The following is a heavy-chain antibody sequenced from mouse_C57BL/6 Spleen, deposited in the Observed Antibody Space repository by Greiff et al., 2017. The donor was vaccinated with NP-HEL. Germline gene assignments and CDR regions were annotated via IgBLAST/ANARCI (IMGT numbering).Heavy chain of an antibody. CDR3: ARKEGGRYFDV. Sequence: QVQLKQSGTELVKPGASVKLSCKASGYTFTSYWMHWVKQRPGQGLEWIGNINPSNGGTNYNEKFKSKATLTVDKSSSTAYMQLSSLTSEDSAVYYCARKEGGRYFDVWGTGTTVTVSS. V-gene: IGHV1-53*01. J-gene: IGHJ1*03. CDR2: INPSNGGT. CDR1: GYTFTSYW.